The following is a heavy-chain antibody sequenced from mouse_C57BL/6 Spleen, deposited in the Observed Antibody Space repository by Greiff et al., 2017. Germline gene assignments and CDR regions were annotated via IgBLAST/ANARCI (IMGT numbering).Heavy chain of an antibody. CDR2: IAPETGGT. V-gene: IGHV1-15*01. D-gene: IGHD1-1*01. CDR1: GYTFTDYE. Sequence: VQLQQSGAELVRPGASVTLSCKASGYTFTDYEMHWVKQTPVHGLEWIGAIAPETGGTAYNQKFKGKAILTADKSSSTAYMELRSLTSEDSAVYYCTHYYGSSYGAWFAYWGQGTLVTVSA. CDR3: THYYGSSYGAWFAY. J-gene: IGHJ3*01.